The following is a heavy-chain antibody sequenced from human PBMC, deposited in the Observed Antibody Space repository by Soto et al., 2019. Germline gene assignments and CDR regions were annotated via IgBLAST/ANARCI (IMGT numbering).Heavy chain of an antibody. Sequence: QVQLQESGPGLVKPSETLSLTCTVSGVSISSDYWTWIRQSPGKGLEWIAYTSHTGTTDYNHSLKSRVXXXLXXSKNQFSLKLSSVTAADTAVYYCARGPPWMDAFDIWGQGTKVTVSP. CDR1: GVSISSDY. J-gene: IGHJ3*02. V-gene: IGHV4-59*01. CDR3: ARGPPWMDAFDI. CDR2: TSHTGTT. D-gene: IGHD5-12*01.